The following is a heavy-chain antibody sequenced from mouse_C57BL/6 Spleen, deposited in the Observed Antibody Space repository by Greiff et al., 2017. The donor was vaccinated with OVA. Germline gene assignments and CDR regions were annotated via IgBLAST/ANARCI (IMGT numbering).Heavy chain of an antibody. V-gene: IGHV1-62-2*01. CDR2: IYPGSGSI. CDR3: AGHWYYFDY. J-gene: IGHJ2*01. Sequence: VQLQQSGAELVKPGASVKLSCKASGYTFTEYTIHWVKQRPGQGLEWIGWIYPGSGSIKSNEKFKVKATLTADKSSNTVDMELSRLTSEDSAVYFCAGHWYYFDYWGQGTTLTVSS. CDR1: GYTFTEYT.